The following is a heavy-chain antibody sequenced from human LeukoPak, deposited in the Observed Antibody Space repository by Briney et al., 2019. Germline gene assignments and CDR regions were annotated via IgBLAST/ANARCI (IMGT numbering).Heavy chain of an antibody. V-gene: IGHV1-69*13. D-gene: IGHD4-17*01. CDR2: IIPIFGTA. Sequence: EASVKVSCKASGGTFSSYAISWVRQAPGQGLEWMGGIIPIFGTANYAQKFQGRVTITADESTSTAYMELSSLRSEDTAVYYCARDSYDYGDYSYSFDYWGQGTLVTVSS. CDR3: ARDSYDYGDYSYSFDY. CDR1: GGTFSSYA. J-gene: IGHJ4*02.